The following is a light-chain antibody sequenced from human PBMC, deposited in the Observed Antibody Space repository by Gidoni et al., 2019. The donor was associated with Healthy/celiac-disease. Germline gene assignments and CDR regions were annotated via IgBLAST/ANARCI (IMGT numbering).Light chain of an antibody. CDR2: GAS. Sequence: EIVLTQSPGTLSLSPGERATLSCRASQSVSSSYLAWYQQKPGQAPRLLIYGASSRATGIPDRFSGSGSGTDFTLTISRLEPEDFAVYYCQQYGSWVTSGPGTKVDIK. J-gene: IGKJ3*01. V-gene: IGKV3-20*01. CDR1: QSVSSSY. CDR3: QQYGSWVT.